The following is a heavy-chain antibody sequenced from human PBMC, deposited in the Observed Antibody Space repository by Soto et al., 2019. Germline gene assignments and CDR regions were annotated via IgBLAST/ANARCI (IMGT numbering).Heavy chain of an antibody. CDR2: ISGSGGST. Sequence: EVQLLESGGGLVQPGGSLRLSCVTSGFTFSSYAMSWVRQAPGKGLEWVSAISGSGGSTFYADSVKGRFTISRDNYKNTLYLQMINLRADDKAVFYYSTNTTTGRTGSCYYYYGMDVWGQGTTVTISS. CDR1: GFTFSSYA. CDR3: STNTTTGRTGSCYYYYGMDV. J-gene: IGHJ6*02. D-gene: IGHD1-1*01. V-gene: IGHV3-23*01.